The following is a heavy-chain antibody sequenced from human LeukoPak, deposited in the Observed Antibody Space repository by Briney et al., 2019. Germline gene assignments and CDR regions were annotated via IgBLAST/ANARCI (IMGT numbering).Heavy chain of an antibody. V-gene: IGHV4-59*08. CDR3: ARQPSGYYGDSGYYPYYFDY. D-gene: IGHD3-22*01. CDR1: GGSINSYY. Sequence: KASETLSLTCTVSGGSINSYYWGWVRQPPGKGLEWIGRVFYTGNTKYGPSLNSRVTISLDTSKNQFSLKLNSVTAADTAVYYCARQPSGYYGDSGYYPYYFDYWGQGLLVTVSS. CDR2: VFYTGNT. J-gene: IGHJ4*02.